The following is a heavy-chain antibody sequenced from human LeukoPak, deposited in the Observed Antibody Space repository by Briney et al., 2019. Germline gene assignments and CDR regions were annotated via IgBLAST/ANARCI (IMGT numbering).Heavy chain of an antibody. CDR3: ARDLGSSYEYFQH. D-gene: IGHD6-6*01. CDR1: GYTFTSYG. Sequence: GASVKVSCKASGYTFTSYGISWVRQAPGQGLEWMGWISAYNGNTNYAQKLQGRVTMTTDTSTSTACMELRSLRSDDTAVYYCARDLGSSYEYFQHWGQGTLVTVSS. CDR2: ISAYNGNT. V-gene: IGHV1-18*01. J-gene: IGHJ1*01.